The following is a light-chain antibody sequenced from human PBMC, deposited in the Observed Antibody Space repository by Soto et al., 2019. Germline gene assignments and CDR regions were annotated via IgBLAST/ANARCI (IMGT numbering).Light chain of an antibody. Sequence: QSALTQHPSASGSPGQSVTISCTGTSSDVGGYNDVSWYQQHPGKAPKLMIYEVSKRPSGVPDRFSGSKSGNTASLTVSGLQAEDEADYYCSSYAGSTVIFGGGTKVTVL. CDR3: SSYAGSTVI. J-gene: IGLJ2*01. V-gene: IGLV2-8*01. CDR1: SSDVGGYND. CDR2: EVS.